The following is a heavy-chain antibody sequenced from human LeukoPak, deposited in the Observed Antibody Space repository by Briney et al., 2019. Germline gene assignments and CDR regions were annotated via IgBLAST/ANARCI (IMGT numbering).Heavy chain of an antibody. CDR2: IYWNDE. D-gene: IGHD1-26*01. J-gene: IGHJ3*02. V-gene: IGHV2-5*01. Sequence: SGPTLVKPTQTLTLTCTFSGFSLSTSGVGVGWIRQPPGKALEWLALIYWNDERYSPSLKSRLTITKDTSKNQVVLTMTNMDPVDTATYYCAHSLYYLHAFDIWGQGTMVTVSS. CDR1: GFSLSTSGVG. CDR3: AHSLYYLHAFDI.